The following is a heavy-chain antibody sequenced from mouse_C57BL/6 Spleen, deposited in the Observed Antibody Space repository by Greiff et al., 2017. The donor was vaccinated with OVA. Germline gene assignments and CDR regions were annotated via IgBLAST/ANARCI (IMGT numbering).Heavy chain of an antibody. J-gene: IGHJ1*03. Sequence: VQLQESGPELVKPGASVKISCKASGYAFSSSWMNWVKQRPGKGLEWIGRIYPGDGDTNYNGKFKGKATLTADKSSSTAYMQLSSLTSEDSAVYFCASPYYYGSSLVWYFDVWGTGTTVTVSS. CDR3: ASPYYYGSSLVWYFDV. V-gene: IGHV1-82*01. D-gene: IGHD1-1*01. CDR1: GYAFSSSW. CDR2: IYPGDGDT.